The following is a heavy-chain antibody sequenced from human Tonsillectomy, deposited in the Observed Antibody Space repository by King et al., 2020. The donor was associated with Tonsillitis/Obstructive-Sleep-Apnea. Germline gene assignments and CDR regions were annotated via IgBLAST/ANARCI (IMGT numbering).Heavy chain of an antibody. CDR3: ARGGSSVDY. Sequence: AQLVQSGAEVKKPGASVKVSCKASGYTFTGYYMHWVRQAPGQGPEWMGWINPNSGGTKYAQKFQGRVTMTRDMSISTAYMELSRLRSDDTAVYYCARGGSSVDYWGQGTLVTVSS. D-gene: IGHD2-2*01. CDR1: GYTFTGYY. J-gene: IGHJ4*02. CDR2: INPNSGGT. V-gene: IGHV1-2*02.